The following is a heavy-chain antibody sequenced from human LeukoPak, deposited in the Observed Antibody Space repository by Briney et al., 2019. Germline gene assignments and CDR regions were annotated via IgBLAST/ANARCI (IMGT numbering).Heavy chain of an antibody. V-gene: IGHV3-53*01. D-gene: IGHD3-10*01. CDR1: GLSVRNLY. CDR3: ATVMKGPAGADC. Sequence: QPGGSLRLSCAASGLSVRNLYMSWGRQSPGKGLEWVSVIYSDGSTYYADSVKGRFTISRDNSENTLSLQKNSLRGDDTAVYYCATVMKGPAGADCWGQGTLVTVSS. CDR2: IYSDGST. J-gene: IGHJ4*02.